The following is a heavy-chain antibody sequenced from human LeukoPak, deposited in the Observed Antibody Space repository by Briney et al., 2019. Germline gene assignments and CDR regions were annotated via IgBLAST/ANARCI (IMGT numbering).Heavy chain of an antibody. J-gene: IGHJ3*02. Sequence: GGSLRLSCAASGFTFNNYWMSWVRQAPGKGLVWVSRINSDGSSTSYADSVKGRFTISRDNAKNTLYLQMNSLRAEDTAVYYCAKVRDCSSTSCYTPWDAFDIWGQGTMVTVSS. CDR2: INSDGSST. D-gene: IGHD2-2*02. V-gene: IGHV3-74*01. CDR3: AKVRDCSSTSCYTPWDAFDI. CDR1: GFTFNNYW.